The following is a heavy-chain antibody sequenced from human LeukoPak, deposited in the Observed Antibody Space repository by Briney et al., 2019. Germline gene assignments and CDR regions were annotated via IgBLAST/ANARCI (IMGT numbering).Heavy chain of an antibody. CDR3: AKRTVTPEI. CDR1: GINFSTYA. V-gene: IGHV3-23*01. D-gene: IGHD3-16*02. CDR2: ISASGGST. Sequence: PGGSLRLSCAVTGINFSTYAMSWVRQAPGKGLEWVSGISASGGSTHYADSVKGRFTGSRDDSKNTLYLQMNSLRVEDTAVYYCAKRTVTPEIWGQGTLVIVSS. J-gene: IGHJ1*01.